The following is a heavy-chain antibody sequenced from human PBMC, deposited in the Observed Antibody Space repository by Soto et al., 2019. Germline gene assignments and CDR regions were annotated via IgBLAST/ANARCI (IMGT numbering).Heavy chain of an antibody. J-gene: IGHJ5*02. CDR2: NCYSGST. D-gene: IGHD4-4*01. Sequence: QLQLQESGPGLVKPSETLSLTCTVSGGSISSSSYYWGWIRQPPGKGLEWIGSNCYSGSTYYNPSLNSRVPRSVDTSKNQFSLTLSSVTAADPAVYYCARHWLQSWVDPWGQGTLVTVSS. CDR1: GGSISSSSYY. V-gene: IGHV4-39*01. CDR3: ARHWLQSWVDP.